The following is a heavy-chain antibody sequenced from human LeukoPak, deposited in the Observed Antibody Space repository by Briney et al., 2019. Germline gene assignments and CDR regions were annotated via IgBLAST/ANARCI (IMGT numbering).Heavy chain of an antibody. CDR3: AKDRGGSSFDY. CDR1: GFTFSSYA. Sequence: GGSLRLSCAASGFTFSSYAMSWVRQAPGKGLEWVSAISGSGGSTYYADSLKGRFTLSRDNSKKTLYLQMNKQRDERPAVYLCAKDRGGSSFDYWGQGTLVTVSS. V-gene: IGHV3-23*01. CDR2: ISGSGGST. D-gene: IGHD6-6*01. J-gene: IGHJ4*02.